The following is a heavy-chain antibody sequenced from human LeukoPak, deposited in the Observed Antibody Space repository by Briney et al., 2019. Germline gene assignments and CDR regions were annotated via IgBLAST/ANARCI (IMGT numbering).Heavy chain of an antibody. V-gene: IGHV4-59*01. J-gene: IGHJ4*02. Sequence: KASETLSLTCTVSGGSISSYYWSWIRQPPGKGLEWIGYIYYSGSTNYNPSLKSRVTISVDTSKNQFSLKLSSVTAADTAVYYCARVLGVAGDYFDYWGQGTLVTVSS. CDR3: ARVLGVAGDYFDY. CDR2: IYYSGST. D-gene: IGHD3-3*01. CDR1: GGSISSYY.